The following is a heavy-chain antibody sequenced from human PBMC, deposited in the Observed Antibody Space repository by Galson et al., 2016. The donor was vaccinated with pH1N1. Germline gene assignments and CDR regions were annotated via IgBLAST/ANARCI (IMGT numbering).Heavy chain of an antibody. J-gene: IGHJ4*02. CDR2: IRSKANTYAT. CDR1: GFTFSGSA. CDR3: AKADHIWASYFDY. V-gene: IGHV3-73*01. Sequence: SLRLSCAASGFTFSGSAMHWVRQASGKGLEWVGRIRSKANTYATAYAASVKGRFTISRDNSKNTLSLQMNSLRAEDTAVYFCAKADHIWASYFDYWGQGTLVTVSS. D-gene: IGHD2-21*01.